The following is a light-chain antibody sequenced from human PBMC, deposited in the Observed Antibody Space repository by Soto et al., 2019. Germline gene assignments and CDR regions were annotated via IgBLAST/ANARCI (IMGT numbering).Light chain of an antibody. CDR2: AAS. CDR1: QTISSS. CDR3: QQSYSSPWT. Sequence: DIQMTQSPSSLSASVGDRVTITCRASQTISSSLNWYQQTSGKAPKVLIYAASSLQSGVPSRFSGSGSGTDFTLTISSLQPEDFATYYCQQSYSSPWTFGQGTRVEIK. J-gene: IGKJ1*01. V-gene: IGKV1-39*01.